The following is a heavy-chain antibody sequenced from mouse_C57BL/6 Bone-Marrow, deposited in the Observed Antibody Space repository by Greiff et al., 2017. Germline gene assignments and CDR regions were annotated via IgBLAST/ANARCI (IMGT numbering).Heavy chain of an antibody. D-gene: IGHD1-1*01. V-gene: IGHV2-9-1*01. CDR1: GFSLTSYA. Sequence: VKVVESGPGLVAPSQSLSITCTVSGFSLTSYAISWVRQPPGKGLEWLGVIWTGGGTNYNSALKSRLSISKDNSKSQVFLKMNSLQTDDTARYYCAREGYYYGSRSWYFDVWGTGTTVTVSS. CDR3: AREGYYYGSRSWYFDV. CDR2: IWTGGGT. J-gene: IGHJ1*03.